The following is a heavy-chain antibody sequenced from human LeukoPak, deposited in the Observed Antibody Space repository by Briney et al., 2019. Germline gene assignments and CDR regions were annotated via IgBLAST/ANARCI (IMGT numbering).Heavy chain of an antibody. V-gene: IGHV1-46*01. CDR1: GYTFTSYY. Sequence: GESLKISCKGSGYTFTSYYMHWVRQAPGQGLEWMGIINPSGGSTSYAQKFQGRVTMTRDTSTSTVYMELSSLRSEDTAVYYCARPSGSYYAPPDYWGQGTLVTVSS. J-gene: IGHJ4*02. CDR3: ARPSGSYYAPPDY. CDR2: INPSGGST. D-gene: IGHD1-26*01.